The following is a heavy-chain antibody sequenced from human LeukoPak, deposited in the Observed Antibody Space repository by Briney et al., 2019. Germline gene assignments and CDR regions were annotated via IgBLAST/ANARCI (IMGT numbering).Heavy chain of an antibody. CDR2: INQDGSEK. D-gene: IGHD3-10*01. V-gene: IGHV3-7*03. CDR3: TRIKAELWFGEPNYFDY. CDR1: GFTLDDYW. Sequence: PGGSLRLSCGASGFTLDDYWMSWVRQAPGQGLEWVANINQDGSEKYYLDSAKGRFTISRDNARNSLYLQMNSLRAEDTAVYYCTRIKAELWFGEPNYFDYWGQGTLVTVSS. J-gene: IGHJ4*02.